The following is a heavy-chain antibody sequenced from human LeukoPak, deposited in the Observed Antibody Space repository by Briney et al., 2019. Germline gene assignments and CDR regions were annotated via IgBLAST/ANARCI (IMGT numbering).Heavy chain of an antibody. CDR3: ARGVYNYYYMDV. V-gene: IGHV4-59*11. J-gene: IGHJ6*03. CDR1: DASMSSHY. CDR2: VFSTGDT. Sequence: IPSETLSLTCTVSDASMSSHYWIWVRQPPGRGLEWIGYVFSTGDTTYSPSLKSRVTISVDMSGNQFSLKLNSVTAADTAVYYCARGVYNYYYMDVWGRGATVTVSS.